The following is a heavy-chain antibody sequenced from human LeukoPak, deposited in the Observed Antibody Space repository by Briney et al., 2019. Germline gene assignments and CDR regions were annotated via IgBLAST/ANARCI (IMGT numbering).Heavy chain of an antibody. V-gene: IGHV3-21*01. CDR3: ARDPGTDGSSWYVLDN. D-gene: IGHD6-13*01. CDR2: IIISSTYI. J-gene: IGHJ4*02. CDR1: GFTFISYN. Sequence: GGSLRLSCAASGFTFISYNMTWVRKAPGKCLGWVSSIIISSTYIYYAESMKGRFTISRDNAKNSLYLQMNSLRAEDTAVYYCARDPGTDGSSWYVLDNWGQGTLVTVSA.